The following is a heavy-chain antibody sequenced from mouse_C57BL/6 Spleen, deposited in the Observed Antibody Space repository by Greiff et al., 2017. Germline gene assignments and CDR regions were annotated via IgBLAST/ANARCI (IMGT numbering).Heavy chain of an antibody. D-gene: IGHD1-1*01. Sequence: VQLQQPGAELVKPGASVKMSCKASGYTFTSYWITWVKQRPGQGLEWIGDIYPGSGSTNYNEKFKSKATLTVDTSSSTAYMQLSSLTSEDSAVYYCARNYYGSSSRYFDVWGTGTTVTVSS. CDR3: ARNYYGSSSRYFDV. CDR2: IYPGSGST. CDR1: GYTFTSYW. J-gene: IGHJ1*03. V-gene: IGHV1-55*01.